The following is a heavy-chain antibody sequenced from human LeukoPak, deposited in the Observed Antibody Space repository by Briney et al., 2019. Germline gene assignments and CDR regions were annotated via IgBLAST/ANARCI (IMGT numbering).Heavy chain of an antibody. D-gene: IGHD4-23*01. CDR2: MSPNSGNT. J-gene: IGHJ5*01. V-gene: IGHV1-8*02. CDR1: GYTFTNFD. CDR3: AKSPHPTVVTATLPVNFFDS. Sequence: ASMKVSCKASGYTFTNFDINWVRQATGRGLEWMGRMSPNSGNTVYAQKFQGRVTLTRNTSIGTAYMELSSLTSEDTAVYYCAKSPHPTVVTATLPVNFFDSWGQGTLVTVSS.